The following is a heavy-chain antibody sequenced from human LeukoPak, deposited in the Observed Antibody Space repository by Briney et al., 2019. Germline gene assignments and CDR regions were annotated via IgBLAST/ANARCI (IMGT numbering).Heavy chain of an antibody. Sequence: SETLSLTCTVSGVSISSGGYYWSWIRQHPGKGLEWIGYIYYSGSTYYNPSLKSRVTISVDTSKNQFSLKLSSVTAADTAVYYCARDSILTIFGVAHAFDIWSQGTMVTVSS. D-gene: IGHD3-3*01. J-gene: IGHJ3*02. V-gene: IGHV4-31*03. CDR2: IYYSGST. CDR1: GVSISSGGYY. CDR3: ARDSILTIFGVAHAFDI.